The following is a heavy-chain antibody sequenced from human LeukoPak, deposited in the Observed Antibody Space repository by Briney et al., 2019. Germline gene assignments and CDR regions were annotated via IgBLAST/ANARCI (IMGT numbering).Heavy chain of an antibody. D-gene: IGHD1-26*01. J-gene: IGHJ4*02. V-gene: IGHV3-21*01. CDR3: ARGRSGSHYFDY. Sequence: GGSLRLSCAVSGFTFSSYSMNWVRQAPGKGLEWVSSISSSSSYIYYADSVKGRFTISRDNAKNSLYLQMNSLRAEDTAVYYCARGRSGSHYFDYWGQGTLVTVSS. CDR1: GFTFSSYS. CDR2: ISSSSSYI.